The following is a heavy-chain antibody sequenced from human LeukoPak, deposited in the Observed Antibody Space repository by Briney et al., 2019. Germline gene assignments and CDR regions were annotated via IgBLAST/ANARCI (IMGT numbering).Heavy chain of an antibody. J-gene: IGHJ6*02. Sequence: GGSLRLSCAAPGFTFSSDEMNWVRQAPGKGLEWVSYISSSGSTIYYADSVKGRFTISRDNAKNSLYLQMNSLRAEDTAVYYCANTELWTGGMDVWGPGTRVTVSS. CDR2: ISSSGSTI. CDR3: ANTELWTGGMDV. D-gene: IGHD3-16*01. V-gene: IGHV3-48*03. CDR1: GFTFSSDE.